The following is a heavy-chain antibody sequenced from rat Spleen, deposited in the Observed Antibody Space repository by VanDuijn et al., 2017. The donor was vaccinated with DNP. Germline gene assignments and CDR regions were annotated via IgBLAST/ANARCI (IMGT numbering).Heavy chain of an antibody. D-gene: IGHD1-4*01. CDR2: ISTGGGTL. CDR1: GFIFNDYG. V-gene: IGHV5S13*01. J-gene: IGHJ2*01. Sequence: EVQLVESGGGLVQPGRSLKLSCAASGFIFNDYGMAWVRQTPKKGLEWVATISTGGGTLYYRDSVKGRFTISRDNTNSTLYLQMDSLRSEDTATYYCTRDLNHGYNYAFDYWGQGVMVTVSS. CDR3: TRDLNHGYNYAFDY.